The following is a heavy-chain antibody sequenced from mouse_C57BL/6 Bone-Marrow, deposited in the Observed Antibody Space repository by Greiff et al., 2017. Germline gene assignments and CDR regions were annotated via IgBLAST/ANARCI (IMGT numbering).Heavy chain of an antibody. CDR1: GFSFTSYG. Sequence: VQLQQSGPGLVQPSQSLSITCTVSGFSFTSYGVHWVRQSPGKGLEWLGVIWSGGSTDSNAAFISRLSISKDDHKRQAFFNMISLHAYDTSIYYCARNNYYGSSSWFAYWGQGTLVTVSA. J-gene: IGHJ3*01. D-gene: IGHD1-1*01. V-gene: IGHV2-2*01. CDR2: IWSGGST. CDR3: ARNNYYGSSSWFAY.